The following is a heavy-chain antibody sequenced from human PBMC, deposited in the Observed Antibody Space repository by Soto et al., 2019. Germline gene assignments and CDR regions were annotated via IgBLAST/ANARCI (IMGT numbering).Heavy chain of an antibody. CDR1: GGTFSSYA. J-gene: IGHJ6*02. V-gene: IGHV1-69*12. D-gene: IGHD2-21*02. Sequence: QVQLVQSGAEVKKPGSSVKVSCKASGGTFSSYAISWVRQAPGQGLEWMGGIIPIFGTANYAQKFQGRVTITADESTSTAYMELSSLRSEDTAVYYCARGFNSKHIVVVTANPSYYYYYGMDVWGQGTTVTVSS. CDR3: ARGFNSKHIVVVTANPSYYYYYGMDV. CDR2: IIPIFGTA.